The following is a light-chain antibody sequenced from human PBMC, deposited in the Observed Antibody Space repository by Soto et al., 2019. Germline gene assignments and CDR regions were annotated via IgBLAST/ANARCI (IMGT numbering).Light chain of an antibody. J-gene: IGLJ2*01. CDR2: DVS. V-gene: IGLV2-14*01. Sequence: QSALTQPASVSGSPGQSITISCTGTSSDVGGYNYVSWYQQHPGKAPKLMIYDVSNRPSGVSNRFSGSKSGNTASLTISGLQAVDEADYYCSSYTSSSTLMVFGGWTKLTVL. CDR3: SSYTSSSTLMV. CDR1: SSDVGGYNY.